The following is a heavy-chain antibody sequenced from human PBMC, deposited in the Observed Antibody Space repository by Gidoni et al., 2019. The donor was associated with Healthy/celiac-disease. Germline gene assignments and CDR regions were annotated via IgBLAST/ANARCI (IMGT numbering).Heavy chain of an antibody. V-gene: IGHV4-39*01. CDR2: IYYSGGT. CDR1: GGSISSSRSY. Sequence: QLQLQASGPGLVKPSETLSLTCTVSGGSISSSRSYWGWFRQRTGKGLEWIGSIYYSGGTYYKPSCKSQVTISVDTFKNQFTLKLSSVTAADTAVYDCARHPGCSGGSCYSRDYYDYGMDVWGKGTTVTVAS. CDR3: ARHPGCSGGSCYSRDYYDYGMDV. J-gene: IGHJ6*04. D-gene: IGHD2-15*01.